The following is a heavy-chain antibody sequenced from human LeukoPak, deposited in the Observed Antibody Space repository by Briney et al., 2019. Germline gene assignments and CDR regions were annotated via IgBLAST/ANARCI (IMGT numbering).Heavy chain of an antibody. V-gene: IGHV3-11*04. D-gene: IGHD3-10*01. CDR3: ARVGILAGSKYFDY. CDR2: ITSNGKSV. J-gene: IGHJ4*02. CDR1: GFTFSDYY. Sequence: GGSLRLSCAASGFTFSDYYMGWIRQAPGKGLEWISYITSNGKSVYYAASVKGRFTISRDNAKNSLYLQMNSLRAEDTAVYYCARVGILAGSKYFDYWGQGTLVTVSS.